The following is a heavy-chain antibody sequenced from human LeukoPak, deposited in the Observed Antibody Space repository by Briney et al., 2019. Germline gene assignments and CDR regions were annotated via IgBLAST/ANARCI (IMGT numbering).Heavy chain of an antibody. CDR3: ATRGTMFDY. V-gene: IGHV3-23*01. CDR1: GFTFSSYA. CDR2: ISGSGDTT. D-gene: IGHD3-16*01. Sequence: GGSLRLSCAASGFTFSSYAISWVRQAPEKGLEWVSAISGSGDTTYYADSVKGRLTISRDNSKNTLYLQMNSLRAVDTAVYYCATRGTMFDYWGQGTLVTVSS. J-gene: IGHJ4*02.